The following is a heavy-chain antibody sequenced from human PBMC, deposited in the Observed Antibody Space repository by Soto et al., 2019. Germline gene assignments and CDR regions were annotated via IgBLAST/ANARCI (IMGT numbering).Heavy chain of an antibody. Sequence: SGPTLVNPTETLTLTCTVSGFSLSNARMGVSWIRQPPGKALEWLAHIFSNDEKSYGTSLKSRLTISKDTSKSQVVLTMTNMDPVDTATYYCARIDGLTKFDPWGQGTLVTVSS. D-gene: IGHD6-19*01. J-gene: IGHJ5*02. CDR3: ARIDGLTKFDP. V-gene: IGHV2-26*01. CDR2: IFSNDEK. CDR1: GFSLSNARMG.